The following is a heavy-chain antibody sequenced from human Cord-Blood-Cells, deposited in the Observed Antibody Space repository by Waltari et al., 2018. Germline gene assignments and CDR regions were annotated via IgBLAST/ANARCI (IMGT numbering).Heavy chain of an antibody. V-gene: IGHV4-34*01. D-gene: IGHD3-9*01. CDR2: INHSGTN. Sequence: QVQLQQWGAGLLKPSETLSLTCAVYGGSFSGYYWSWIRQPPGKGLEWIGEINHSGTNNYNPSLKRRVTISVDTSKNQFSLKLSSVTAADTAVYYCAREDDIFAFDIWGQGTMVTVSS. J-gene: IGHJ3*02. CDR1: GGSFSGYY. CDR3: AREDDIFAFDI.